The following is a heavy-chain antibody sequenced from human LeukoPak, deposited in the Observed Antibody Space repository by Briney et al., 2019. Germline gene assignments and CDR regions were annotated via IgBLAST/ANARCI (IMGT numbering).Heavy chain of an antibody. V-gene: IGHV4-39*01. CDR3: ARYSTPSGWFDP. CDR1: GGSLSSSSYY. CDR2: INYSGST. J-gene: IGHJ5*02. Sequence: SETLCLTCTVSGGSLSSSSYYWGWIRQPPGQGLEWIGTINYSGSTYYSPSLKSRLTISVDSSKNQYSLKLTSVTAADTAVYYCARYSTPSGWFDPWGQGILVTVSS. D-gene: IGHD1-26*01.